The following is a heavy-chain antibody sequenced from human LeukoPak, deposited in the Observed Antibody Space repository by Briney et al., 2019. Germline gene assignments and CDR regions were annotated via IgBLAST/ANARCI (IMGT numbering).Heavy chain of an antibody. V-gene: IGHV1-8*03. CDR3: ARVGYSNSYDF. Sequence: ASVKVSCKASGYTFTNFDINWVRQATGQGLEWMGWMNPNSGNTGSAQKFQGRVTITWNPSISTAYMELSSLRSEDTAVYYCARVGYSNSYDFWGQGTLVTVSS. CDR2: MNPNSGNT. CDR1: GYTFTNFD. D-gene: IGHD4-11*01. J-gene: IGHJ4*02.